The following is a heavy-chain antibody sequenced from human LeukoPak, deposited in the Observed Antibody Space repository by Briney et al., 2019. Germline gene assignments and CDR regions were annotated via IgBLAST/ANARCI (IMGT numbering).Heavy chain of an antibody. Sequence: GGSLTLSCAASGFTFSSYWMHWVRQAPGKGLVWVSRINSDGSSTSYADSVKGRFTISRDNAKNSLYLQMNSLRAEDTAVYYCARDGRRRWLRVYYYYYYMDVWGKGTTVTVSS. CDR2: INSDGSST. J-gene: IGHJ6*03. CDR1: GFTFSSYW. V-gene: IGHV3-74*01. D-gene: IGHD5-24*01. CDR3: ARDGRRRWLRVYYYYYYMDV.